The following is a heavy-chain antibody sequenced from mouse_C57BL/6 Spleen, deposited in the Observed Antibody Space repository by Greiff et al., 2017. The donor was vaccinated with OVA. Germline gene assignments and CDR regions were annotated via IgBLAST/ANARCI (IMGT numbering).Heavy chain of an antibody. CDR3: ARDGYLYAMDY. D-gene: IGHD2-2*01. Sequence: DVQLQESGPGLVKPSQSLSLTCSVTGYSITSGYYWNWIRQFPGNKLEWMGYISYDGSNNYNQSLKNRISITRDTSKNQFFLKLNSVTTEDTATYYCARDGYLYAMDYWGQGTSVTVSS. V-gene: IGHV3-6*01. CDR2: ISYDGSN. J-gene: IGHJ4*01. CDR1: GYSITSGYY.